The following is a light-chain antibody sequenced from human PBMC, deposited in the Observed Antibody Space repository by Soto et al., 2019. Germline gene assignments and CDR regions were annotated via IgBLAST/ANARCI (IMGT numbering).Light chain of an antibody. V-gene: IGLV1-40*01. CDR3: QSYDSSLSGVV. J-gene: IGLJ2*01. CDR2: GNS. CDR1: RSNIGAGYD. Sequence: VVTQPPSVSGAPGQRVTISCTGSRSNIGAGYDVHWYQQLPGTAPKLLIYGNSNRPSGVPDRFSGSKSGTSASLAITGLQAEDEADYYCQSYDSSLSGVVFGGGTKLTVL.